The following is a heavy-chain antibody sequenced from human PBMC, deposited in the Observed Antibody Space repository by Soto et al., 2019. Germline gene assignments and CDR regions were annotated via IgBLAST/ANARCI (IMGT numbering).Heavy chain of an antibody. CDR3: ARGEYDVVVMAGTSRGYQPAYLGMYV. V-gene: IGHV1-69*12. CDR1: GGTFSTYA. CDR2: IIPMFATP. Sequence: QDHLVQSGAAVKKPASSVKISCRSTGGTFSTYAFSWVRQAPGQGLEWMGGIIPMFATPIYAQKYQGRVTIAAADSTSTAYMEVTSLRSNDTAVYFCARGEYDVVVMAGTSRGYQPAYLGMYVWGQGTSVTVSS. D-gene: IGHD2-15*01. J-gene: IGHJ6*02.